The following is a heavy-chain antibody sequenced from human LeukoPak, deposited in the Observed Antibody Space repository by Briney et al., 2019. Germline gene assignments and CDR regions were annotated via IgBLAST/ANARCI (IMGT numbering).Heavy chain of an antibody. CDR3: ARSSWFGGRSEWRWFDP. CDR2: ISGYTGNT. V-gene: IGHV1-18*01. J-gene: IGHJ5*02. D-gene: IGHD3-10*01. Sequence: ASVNVTCKACGYTFSNYGISWVRQAPGQGREWMGWISGYTGNTNYAQNLQGRVTMTTDTSTSTAYMELRSLRSDDTALYDCARSSWFGGRSEWRWFDPWGQGTLVTVSS. CDR1: GYTFSNYG.